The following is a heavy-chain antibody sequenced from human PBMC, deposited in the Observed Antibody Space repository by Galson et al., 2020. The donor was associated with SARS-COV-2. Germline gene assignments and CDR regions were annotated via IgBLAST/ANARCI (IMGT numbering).Heavy chain of an antibody. Sequence: GGSLRLSCVASGFTFSSYAMHWVRQAPGKGLEWVGVISYDGSNEYNADSVKGRITIARDNSKNTLYLQMNSLRPEDTAVYYCAREMNDFWSGRIEGERYGECDYYDSDLGVGGQGTTVTGSS. J-gene: IGHJ6*02. V-gene: IGHV3-30-3*01. CDR1: GFTFSSYA. D-gene: IGHD3-3*01. CDR2: ISYDGSNE. CDR3: AREMNDFWSGRIEGERYGECDYYDSDLGV.